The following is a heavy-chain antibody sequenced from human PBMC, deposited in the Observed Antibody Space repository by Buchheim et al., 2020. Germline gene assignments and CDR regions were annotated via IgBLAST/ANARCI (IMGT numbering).Heavy chain of an antibody. CDR2: IKQDGSGK. CDR1: GFTFSSYW. J-gene: IGHJ4*02. Sequence: EVQLVESGGGLVQPGGSLRLSCAASGFTFSSYWMSWVRQAPGKGLEWVANIKQDGSGKYYVDSVKGRFTISRDNAKNSLYLKMNPRRAEDTAVYYWAVFYYDRRAVFDYGGQGTL. CDR3: AVFYYDRRAVFDY. V-gene: IGHV3-7*03. D-gene: IGHD1-26*01.